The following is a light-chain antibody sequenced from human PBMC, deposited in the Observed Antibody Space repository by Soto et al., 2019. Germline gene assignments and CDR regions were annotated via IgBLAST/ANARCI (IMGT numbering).Light chain of an antibody. Sequence: EIILTQSPATMAAPPWKKATLPCPASQSVTSNLAWYQQKPGQAPRLLFDGASTRATGIPARFSGSGSGTEFTLTISSLQSEDFAVYYCQQYNNWPWTFGQGTKVDIK. CDR2: GAS. V-gene: IGKV3-15*01. J-gene: IGKJ1*01. CDR1: QSVTSN. CDR3: QQYNNWPWT.